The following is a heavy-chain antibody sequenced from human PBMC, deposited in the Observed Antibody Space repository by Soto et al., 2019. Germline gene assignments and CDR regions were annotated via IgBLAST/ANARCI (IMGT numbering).Heavy chain of an antibody. J-gene: IGHJ6*03. V-gene: IGHV3-7*01. CDR2: IKQDGSEK. Sequence: GGSLRLSCAASGFTFSSYWMSWVRQAPGKGLEWVANIKQDGSEKYYVDSVKGRFTISRDNAKNSLYLQMNSLRAEDTAVYYCARTAEVRNYYYYYYMDVWGKGTTVTVSS. CDR3: ARTAEVRNYYYYYYMDV. D-gene: IGHD3-10*01. CDR1: GFTFSSYW.